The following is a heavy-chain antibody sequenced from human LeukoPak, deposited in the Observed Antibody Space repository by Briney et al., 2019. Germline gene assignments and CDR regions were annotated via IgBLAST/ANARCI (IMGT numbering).Heavy chain of an antibody. Sequence: SQTLSLTCTVSGGSISGYYWSWIRQPPGKGLEWIGSIYYIGSTNYNPSLKGRVTISVDTSKNQFSLRLSSVTAADTAVYYCARHGGAYGFDYWGQGTLVTVSS. V-gene: IGHV4-59*08. J-gene: IGHJ4*02. CDR3: ARHGGAYGFDY. CDR2: IYYIGST. D-gene: IGHD4-17*01. CDR1: GGSISGYY.